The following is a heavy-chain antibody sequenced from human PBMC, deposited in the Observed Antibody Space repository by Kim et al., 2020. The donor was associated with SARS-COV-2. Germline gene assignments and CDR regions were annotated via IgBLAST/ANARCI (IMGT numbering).Heavy chain of an antibody. V-gene: IGHV4-59*01. CDR3: ARALSRTIFGVVMDMDV. D-gene: IGHD3-3*01. Sequence: LNSRVTISVDTSKNQFSLKLSSVTAADTAVYYCARALSRTIFGVVMDMDVWGQGTTVTVSS. J-gene: IGHJ6*02.